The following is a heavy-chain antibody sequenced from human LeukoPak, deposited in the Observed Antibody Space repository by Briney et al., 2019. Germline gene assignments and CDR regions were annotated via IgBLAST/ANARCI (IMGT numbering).Heavy chain of an antibody. D-gene: IGHD2-2*01. J-gene: IGHJ4*02. Sequence: PGGSLTLPSAPSGFTLTNYWINCVRHAPGEGVEWVANMNEYGSEKYYVHSVRGRFTISRDNAENSLFLHMNSLRVEDPAVYRCARVLYGSRVNVIDSWGPGTLATVSS. CDR3: ARVLYGSRVNVIDS. CDR2: MNEYGSEK. CDR1: GFTLTNYW. V-gene: IGHV3-7*01.